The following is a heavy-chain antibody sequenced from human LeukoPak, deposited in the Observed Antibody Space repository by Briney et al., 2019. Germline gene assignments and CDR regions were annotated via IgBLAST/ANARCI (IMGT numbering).Heavy chain of an antibody. CDR3: AKAYSSSWYYFDY. Sequence: GGSLRLSCVASGFRYSHYGMNWVRQAPGKGLEWVSAISGSGGSTYYADSVKGRFTISRDNSKNTLYLQMNSLRAEDTAVYYCAKAYSSSWYYFDYWGQGTLVTVSS. CDR1: GFRYSHYG. CDR2: ISGSGGST. D-gene: IGHD6-13*01. V-gene: IGHV3-23*01. J-gene: IGHJ4*02.